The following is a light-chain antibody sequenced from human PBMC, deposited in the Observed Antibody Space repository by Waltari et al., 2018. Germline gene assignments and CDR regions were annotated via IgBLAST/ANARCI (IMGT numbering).Light chain of an antibody. CDR2: AAS. V-gene: IGKV1-39*01. CDR1: KNIRSY. Sequence: DLQMTQSPSSLSASVGARATISCRASKNIRSYLSWYQQKPGIAPKLVIYAASTLQSGVPSRFSGSGSGTNFTLTITSLQAEDFATYFCQASYTTPYSFGQGTKVEIK. CDR3: QASYTTPYS. J-gene: IGKJ2*03.